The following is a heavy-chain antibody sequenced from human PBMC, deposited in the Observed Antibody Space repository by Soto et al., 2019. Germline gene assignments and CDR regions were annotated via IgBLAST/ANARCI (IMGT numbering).Heavy chain of an antibody. CDR2: INHSGST. Sequence: SETLSLTCALYPGSFSGYYWSWIRHPPGKGLEWIGEINHSGSTNYNPSLKSRVTISVDTSKNQFSLKLSSVTAADTAVYYCALLRGYYGPPYYYYGMDVWGQGTRVTVSS. CDR3: ALLRGYYGPPYYYYGMDV. V-gene: IGHV4-34*01. J-gene: IGHJ6*02. D-gene: IGHD3-9*01. CDR1: PGSFSGYY.